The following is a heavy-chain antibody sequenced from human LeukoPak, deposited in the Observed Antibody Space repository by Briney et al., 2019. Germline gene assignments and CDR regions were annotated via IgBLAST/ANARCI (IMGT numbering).Heavy chain of an antibody. CDR1: GFSFSSYG. CDR3: ARVPSGTLNLDPYFDY. CDR2: IWYDGSNK. J-gene: IGHJ4*02. V-gene: IGHV3-33*01. Sequence: PGGSLRLSCAASGFSFSSYGIHWVRQTPGKGLEWVAVIWYDGSNKYYGDTVKGRFTISRDNSKNTLYLQMNSLRAEDTAVYYCARVPSGTLNLDPYFDYWGQGTLVTVSS. D-gene: IGHD1-1*01.